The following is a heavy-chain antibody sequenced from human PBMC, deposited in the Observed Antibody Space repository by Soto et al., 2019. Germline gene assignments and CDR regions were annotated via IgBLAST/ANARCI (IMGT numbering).Heavy chain of an antibody. D-gene: IGHD3-3*01. CDR1: GYPVTAYY. CDR2: INPATGAA. CDR3: ARGGGVGVTGSAAFDM. Sequence: QLHLVQSGAVVKKPGASVTVSCSASGYPVTAYYMHWVRQAPGRGLEWMGGINPATGAAKYTQTFQGSVSLTRGTSTSTVFMELSGLTSEDTAVFYCARGGGVGVTGSAAFDMWGQGTLVTVSS. V-gene: IGHV1-2*02. J-gene: IGHJ3*02.